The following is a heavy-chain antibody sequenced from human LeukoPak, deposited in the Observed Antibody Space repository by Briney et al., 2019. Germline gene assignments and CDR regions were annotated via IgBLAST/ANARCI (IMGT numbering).Heavy chain of an antibody. J-gene: IGHJ4*02. CDR3: ARGIESYGDYGY. CDR1: GGSISGSY. Sequence: PSETLSLTCTVSGGSISGSYWSWIRQPPGKGLEWIAYMYNSGSTNYNPSLKSRVTISIDTSKNQFSLKLSSLTAADAAIYYCARGIESYGDYGYWGQGILVTVSS. D-gene: IGHD4-17*01. CDR2: MYNSGST. V-gene: IGHV4-59*01.